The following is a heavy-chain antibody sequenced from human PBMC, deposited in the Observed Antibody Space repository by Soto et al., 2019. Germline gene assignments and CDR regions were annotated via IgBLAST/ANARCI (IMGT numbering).Heavy chain of an antibody. CDR1: GFTFSSYD. D-gene: IGHD1-7*01. J-gene: IGHJ4*02. CDR3: VRRVAGNYYY. Sequence: EVQLAESGGGMVQPGGSLRLSCVASGFTFSSYDMHWVRQAPGKGLEYVSSISSNGGTTYYGNSVKGRFTISRDNSKNTLYLQMGSLRAEDMAVYYCVRRVAGNYYYWGQGPLVTVSS. CDR2: ISSNGGTT. V-gene: IGHV3-64*01.